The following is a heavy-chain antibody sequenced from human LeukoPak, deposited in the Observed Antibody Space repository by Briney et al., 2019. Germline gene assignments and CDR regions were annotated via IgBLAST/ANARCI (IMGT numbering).Heavy chain of an antibody. V-gene: IGHV4-34*01. CDR1: GGSFSGYY. CDR3: ARVRRSSSWKPAPYYFDY. CDR2: INHSGST. J-gene: IGHJ4*02. Sequence: PSETLSLTCAVYGGSFSGYYWSWIRQPPGKGLEWIGEINHSGSTNYNPSLKSRVTISVDTPKNQFSLKLSSVTAADTAVYYCARVRRSSSWKPAPYYFDYWGQGTLVTVSS. D-gene: IGHD6-13*01.